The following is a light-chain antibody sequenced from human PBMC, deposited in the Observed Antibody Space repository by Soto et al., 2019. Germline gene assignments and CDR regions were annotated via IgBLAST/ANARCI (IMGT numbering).Light chain of an antibody. CDR3: MQSIHLPLFT. J-gene: IGKJ3*01. CDR1: QSLLHIDGKTY. Sequence: NVMTQTPLSLSVTPGQPASISCKSSQSLLHIDGKTYLYWYLRKAGQPPQLLIYEGSNRFSGVPDRFSGSGSGTDFTLKISRVEAEDVGIYYCMQSIHLPLFTFGPGTKVDIK. V-gene: IGKV2D-29*01. CDR2: EGS.